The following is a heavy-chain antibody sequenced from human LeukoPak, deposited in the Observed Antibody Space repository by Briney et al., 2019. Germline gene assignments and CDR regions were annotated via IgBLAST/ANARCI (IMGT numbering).Heavy chain of an antibody. CDR1: GYTFTSYD. CDR3: ARVGGYSSSWALLNYYYYYGMDV. J-gene: IGHJ6*02. D-gene: IGHD6-13*01. Sequence: ASVKVSCKASGYTFTSYDINWVRQATGQGLEWMGWMNPNSGNTGYAQKFQGRVTMTRNTSISTAYMELSSLRSEDTAVYYCARVGGYSSSWALLNYYYYYGMDVWGQGTTVTVSS. V-gene: IGHV1-8*02. CDR2: MNPNSGNT.